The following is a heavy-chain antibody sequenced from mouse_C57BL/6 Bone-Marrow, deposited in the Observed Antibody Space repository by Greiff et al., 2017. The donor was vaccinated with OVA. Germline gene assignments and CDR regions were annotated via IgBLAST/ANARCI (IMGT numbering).Heavy chain of an antibody. D-gene: IGHD2-5*01. Sequence: VRPGASVTLSCKASGYTFTDYEMHWVKQTPVHGLEWIGAIDPETGGTAYNQKFKGKAILTADKSSSTAYMELRSLTSEDSAVYYCTRGYSNYYAMDYWGQGTSVTVS. CDR1: GYTFTDYE. J-gene: IGHJ4*01. CDR3: TRGYSNYYAMDY. CDR2: IDPETGGT. V-gene: IGHV1-15*01.